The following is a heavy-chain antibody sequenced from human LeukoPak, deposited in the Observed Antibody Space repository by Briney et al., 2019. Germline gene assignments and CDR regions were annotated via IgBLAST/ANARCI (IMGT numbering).Heavy chain of an antibody. V-gene: IGHV3-21*01. CDR1: GFTFSSAW. CDR2: ISSSSSYI. CDR3: ARDMGGIAAAASFDY. D-gene: IGHD6-13*01. J-gene: IGHJ4*02. Sequence: GGSLRLSCAASGFTFSSAWMSWVRQAPGKGLEWVSSISSSSSYIYYADSVKGRFTISRDNAKNSLYLQMNSLRAEDTAVYYCARDMGGIAAAASFDYWGQGTLVTVSS.